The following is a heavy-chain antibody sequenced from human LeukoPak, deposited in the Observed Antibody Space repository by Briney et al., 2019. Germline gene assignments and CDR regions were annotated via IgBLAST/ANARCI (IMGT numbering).Heavy chain of an antibody. CDR1: RFTFNTYA. D-gene: IGHD3-3*01. J-gene: IGHJ5*02. CDR2: ITSSGGSA. V-gene: IGHV3-23*01. Sequence: GGSLRLSCAGSRFTFNTYAMTWVRQAPGKGLEWVSAITSSGGSAYYADSVKGRFTISRDQSTNTLYLQMNSLRADDTALYYCAQYDFSQRRWFDPWGQGTLVTVSS. CDR3: AQYDFSQRRWFDP.